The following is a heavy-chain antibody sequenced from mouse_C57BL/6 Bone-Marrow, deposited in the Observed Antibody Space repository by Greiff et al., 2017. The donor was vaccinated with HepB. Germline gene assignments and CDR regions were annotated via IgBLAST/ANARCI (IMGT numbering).Heavy chain of an antibody. D-gene: IGHD1-1*01. CDR2: IYPGDGDT. J-gene: IGHJ3*01. Sequence: QVNLRQSGPERLKPGASGKFSGKAIAYAFIGSWRNGVKQRPGRGLEWIGRIYPGDGDTNYNGKFKGKATLTADKSSSTAYMQLSSLTSEDSAVYFCASYGSSSFAWFAYWGQGTLVTVSA. CDR3: ASYGSSSFAWFAY. V-gene: IGHV1-82*01. CDR1: AYAFIGSW.